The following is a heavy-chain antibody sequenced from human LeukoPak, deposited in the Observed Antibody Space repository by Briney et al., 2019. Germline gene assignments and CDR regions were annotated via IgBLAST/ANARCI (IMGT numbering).Heavy chain of an antibody. CDR2: ISWNSGSI. J-gene: IGHJ4*02. V-gene: IGHV3-9*01. Sequence: GGSLRLSCAASGFTFGDYAMHWVRQAPGKGLEWVSGISWNSGSIGYADSVKGRFTISRDNAKNSLYLQMNSLRAEDTAVYYCAKGGSGYYYPYFDYWGQGTLVTVSS. CDR3: AKGGSGYYYPYFDY. D-gene: IGHD3-22*01. CDR1: GFTFGDYA.